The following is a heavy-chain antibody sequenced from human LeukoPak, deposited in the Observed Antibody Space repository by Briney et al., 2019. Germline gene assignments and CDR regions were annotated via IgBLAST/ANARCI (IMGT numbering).Heavy chain of an antibody. J-gene: IGHJ5*02. CDR1: GFTFSSYE. V-gene: IGHV3-48*03. Sequence: PGGSLRLSCAASGFTFSSYEMNWVRQAPGKGPEWVSYISSSGSTIYYADSVKGRFTISRDNAKNSLYLQMNSLRAEDTALYYCVRDADGGNSWFDTWGQGTLVTVSS. CDR2: ISSSGSTI. CDR3: VRDADGGNSWFDT. D-gene: IGHD4-23*01.